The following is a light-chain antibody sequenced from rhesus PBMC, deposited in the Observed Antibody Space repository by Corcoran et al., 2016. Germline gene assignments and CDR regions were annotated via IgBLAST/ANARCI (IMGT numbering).Light chain of an antibody. J-gene: IGKJ3*01. Sequence: DVQMTQSPSSLSASVGDRVTITCRASQDISSYLAWYQQKPGKAPEPLINYASNLGTGDPSRFSGSGSGIEFTRTISSLQPEDFATYYCQQYNSDPLTFGPGTKLDIK. CDR3: QQYNSDPLT. V-gene: IGKV1-37*01. CDR1: QDISSY. CDR2: YAS.